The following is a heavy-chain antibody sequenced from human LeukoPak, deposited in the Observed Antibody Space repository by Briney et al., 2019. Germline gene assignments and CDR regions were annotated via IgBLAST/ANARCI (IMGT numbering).Heavy chain of an antibody. V-gene: IGHV4-59*01. CDR3: ARETSSAAFDI. CDR1: GGSISSYY. CDR2: IYYSGTT. Sequence: QTSETLSLTCTVSGGSISSYYWSWIRQPPGKGLEWIGYIYYSGTTNYNPSLKSRVTISVDTSKNQFSLKLSSVTAADTAVYYCARETSSAAFDIWGQGTMVTVSS. D-gene: IGHD6-6*01. J-gene: IGHJ3*02.